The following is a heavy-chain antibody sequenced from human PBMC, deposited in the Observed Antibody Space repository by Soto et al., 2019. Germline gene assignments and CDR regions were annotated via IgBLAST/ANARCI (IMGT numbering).Heavy chain of an antibody. J-gene: IGHJ6*02. V-gene: IGHV3-23*01. Sequence: GGSLRLSCAASGFTFSSYAMSWVRQAPGKWLEWVSAISGSGGSTYYADSVKGRFTISRDNSKNTLYLQMNSLRAEDTAVYYCAKASGGYSGYDFDYYYGMDVWGQGXTVTVYS. D-gene: IGHD5-12*01. CDR2: ISGSGGST. CDR1: GFTFSSYA. CDR3: AKASGGYSGYDFDYYYGMDV.